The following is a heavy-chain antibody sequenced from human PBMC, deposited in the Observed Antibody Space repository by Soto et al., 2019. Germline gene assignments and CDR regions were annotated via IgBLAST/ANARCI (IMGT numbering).Heavy chain of an antibody. Sequence: GGSLRLSCAASGFTFSSYAMHWVRQAPGKGLEWVAVISYDGSNKYYADSVKGRFTISRDNSKNTLYLQMNSLRAEDTAVYYCARDMIVVANDAFDIWGQGTMVTVSS. CDR2: ISYDGSNK. D-gene: IGHD3-22*01. J-gene: IGHJ3*02. V-gene: IGHV3-30-3*01. CDR3: ARDMIVVANDAFDI. CDR1: GFTFSSYA.